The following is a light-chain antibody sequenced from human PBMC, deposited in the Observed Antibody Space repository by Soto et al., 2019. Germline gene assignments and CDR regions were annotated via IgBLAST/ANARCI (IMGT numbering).Light chain of an antibody. Sequence: QSVLTQPASVSGSPGQSITISCTGTSSDIGAYNYVSWYQQHPGKAPKLMIYEITNRHSGISNRFSGSRSGNTASLSISGLQAEDEDDYYCSSYSSAIAFVFVTGTKLTVL. V-gene: IGLV2-14*03. J-gene: IGLJ1*01. CDR3: SSYSSAIAFV. CDR1: SSDIGAYNY. CDR2: EIT.